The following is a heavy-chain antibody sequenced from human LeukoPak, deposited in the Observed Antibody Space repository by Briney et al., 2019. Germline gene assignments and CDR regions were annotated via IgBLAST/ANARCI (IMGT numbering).Heavy chain of an antibody. CDR3: ARGDGGSYYFEY. V-gene: IGHV1-46*01. CDR2: INPSGGSA. Sequence: ASVKVSCKASGYTFSSYYMHWVRQAPGQGLEWMGLINPSGGSANYAQNFQGRVTMTRDTPTSTVYMELSSLRSEDTAVYYCARGDGGSYYFEYWGQGTLVTVSS. CDR1: GYTFSSYY. D-gene: IGHD1-26*01. J-gene: IGHJ4*02.